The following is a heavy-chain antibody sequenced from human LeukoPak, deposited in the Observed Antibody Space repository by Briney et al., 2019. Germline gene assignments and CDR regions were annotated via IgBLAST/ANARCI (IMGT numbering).Heavy chain of an antibody. CDR2: ISYDGSNK. CDR1: GFTFSSYG. CDR3: AKNGLLWFGELLHYFDY. V-gene: IGHV3-30*18. D-gene: IGHD3-10*01. J-gene: IGHJ4*02. Sequence: GGSLRLSCAASGFTFSSYGMHWVRQAPGKGLEWVAVISYDGSNKYYADSVKGRFTISRDSSKNTLYLQMNSLRAEDTAVYYCAKNGLLWFGELLHYFDYWGQGTLVTVSS.